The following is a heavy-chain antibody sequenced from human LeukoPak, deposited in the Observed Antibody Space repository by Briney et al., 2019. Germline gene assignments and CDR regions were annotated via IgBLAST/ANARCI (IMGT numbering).Heavy chain of an antibody. D-gene: IGHD5-18*01. V-gene: IGHV1-69*05. CDR3: ARGTVDTAMVYYFDY. CDR1: GGTFSSYA. Sequence: GASVKVSCKASGGTFSSYAISWVRQAPGQGLEWMGGIIPIFGTANYAQKFQGRVTTTTDESTSTAYMELSSLRSEDTAVYYCARGTVDTAMVYYFDYWGQGTLVTVSS. CDR2: IIPIFGTA. J-gene: IGHJ4*02.